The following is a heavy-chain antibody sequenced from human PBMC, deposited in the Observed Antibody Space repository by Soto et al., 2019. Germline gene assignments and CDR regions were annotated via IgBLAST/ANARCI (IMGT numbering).Heavy chain of an antibody. V-gene: IGHV3-23*01. CDR2: ITGGGAVT. D-gene: IGHD3-22*01. CDR3: EKGFLYHDGSGRAGVDAFDL. J-gene: IGHJ3*01. Sequence: GGSLRLSCAASGFPFSSYAMTLVRQSPGKGLEWVSAITGGGAVTYYADSVRGRFTISRDNSKNTLFLQMNRLRAEETALYYCEKGFLYHDGSGRAGVDAFDLWGQGTIVTVSS. CDR1: GFPFSSYA.